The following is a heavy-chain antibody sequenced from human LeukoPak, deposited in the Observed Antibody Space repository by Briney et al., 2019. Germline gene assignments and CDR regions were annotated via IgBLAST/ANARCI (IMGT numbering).Heavy chain of an antibody. CDR3: ARHQLLGPCFKGVCSDAFDI. Sequence: GESLRISCKGSGYRFTSYWISWVRQMPGKGLEWMGRIDPSDSYTNYSPSFQGHLTISADKSISTAYLQWSSLKASDTAMYYCARHQLLGPCFKGVCSDAFDIWGQGTMVTVSS. J-gene: IGHJ3*02. CDR2: IDPSDSYT. CDR1: GYRFTSYW. D-gene: IGHD2-8*01. V-gene: IGHV5-10-1*01.